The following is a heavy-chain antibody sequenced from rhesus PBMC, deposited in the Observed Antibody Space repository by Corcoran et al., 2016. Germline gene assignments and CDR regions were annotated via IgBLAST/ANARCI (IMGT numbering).Heavy chain of an antibody. CDR2: IDGNTAGT. CDR1: GGSISSSD. Sequence: QVQLQESGPGLVKPSETLSLTRTVPGGSISSSDWNRPRQAPGKGLEWIGNIDGNTAGTNYNSSLKSRVTISRDTSKNQFSMRLSSVTAADTAVYYCARPRVGTTRSGFDFWGQGVLVTVSS. D-gene: IGHD1-44*01. J-gene: IGHJ4*01. CDR3: ARPRVGTTRSGFDF. V-gene: IGHV4-81*01.